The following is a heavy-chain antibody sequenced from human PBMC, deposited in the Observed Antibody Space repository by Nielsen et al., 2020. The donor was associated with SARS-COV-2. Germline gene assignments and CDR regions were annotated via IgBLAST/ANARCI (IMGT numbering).Heavy chain of an antibody. V-gene: IGHV3-23*01. CDR1: GFTFNIYA. CDR3: AKDGVVRGDALDL. D-gene: IGHD3-10*01. Sequence: GGSLRLSCAASGFTFNIYAMAWVRRAPGRGLQWVTGVSASGGGTYYTDSVKGRFSISRDNSKNTLFLQMHSLRVEDTALYYCAKDGVVRGDALDLWGQGTMVTVSS. J-gene: IGHJ3*01. CDR2: VSASGGGT.